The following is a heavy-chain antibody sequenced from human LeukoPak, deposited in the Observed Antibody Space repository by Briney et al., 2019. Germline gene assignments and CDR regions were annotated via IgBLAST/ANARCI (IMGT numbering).Heavy chain of an antibody. J-gene: IGHJ4*02. CDR3: ARLSSSGWYYFDY. CDR1: GGSISSYY. CDR2: IYYSGST. D-gene: IGHD6-19*01. V-gene: IGHV4-59*08. Sequence: SETLSLTCTVSGGSISSYYWSWIRQPPGKGLEWIGYIYYSGSTNYNPSLKSRVTISVDTSKNQFSLKLSSVTAADTAVYYCARLSSSGWYYFDYWGQGTLVTVSS.